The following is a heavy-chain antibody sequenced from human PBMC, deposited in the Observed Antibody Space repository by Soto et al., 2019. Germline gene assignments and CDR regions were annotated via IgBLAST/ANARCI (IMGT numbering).Heavy chain of an antibody. J-gene: IGHJ3*01. CDR1: GYTFTKYG. Sequence: ASVKDSCKASGYTFTKYGSSWVRQAPGQGLEWMGWISAYNGNTNYAQKLQGRVTMTTETSKSTAYMELRSLRSDDTAVYYCAGYQLLWSNAFDLWGQGTLVTVSS. CDR3: AGYQLLWSNAFDL. V-gene: IGHV1-18*01. D-gene: IGHD2-2*01. CDR2: ISAYNGNT.